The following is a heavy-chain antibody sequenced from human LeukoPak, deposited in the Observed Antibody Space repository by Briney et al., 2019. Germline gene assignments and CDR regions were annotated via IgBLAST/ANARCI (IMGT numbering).Heavy chain of an antibody. CDR2: IYYSGST. V-gene: IGHV4-59*01. CDR3: ARHNNYDSSAYYYELDY. Sequence: SETLSLTCTVSGGSISSYYWSWIRQPPGKGLEWIGYIYYSGSTKYNPSLKSRVIISVDTSKNQFSLKLSSVTAADTAVYYCARHNNYDSSAYYYELDYWGQGTLVTVSS. J-gene: IGHJ4*02. D-gene: IGHD3-22*01. CDR1: GGSISSYY.